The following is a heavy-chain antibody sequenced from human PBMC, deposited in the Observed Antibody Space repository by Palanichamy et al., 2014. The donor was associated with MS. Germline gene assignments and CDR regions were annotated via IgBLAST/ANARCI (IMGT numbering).Heavy chain of an antibody. J-gene: IGHJ4*02. V-gene: IGHV3-53*01. Sequence: EVQVVESGGGLIQPGGSLRLSCAASGFTVSSTHMSWVRQAPGKGLEWVSIIYSGGSTKYADSVKGRFTISRDNSKNTLYLQMNYLRAEDTAVYYCARGLNYYDSSGYYWIWGQGTLVTVSS. CDR1: GFTVSSTH. CDR2: IYSGGST. D-gene: IGHD3-22*01. CDR3: ARGLNYYDSSGYYWI.